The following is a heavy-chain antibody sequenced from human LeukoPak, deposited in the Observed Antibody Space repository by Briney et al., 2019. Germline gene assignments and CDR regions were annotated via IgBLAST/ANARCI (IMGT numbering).Heavy chain of an antibody. D-gene: IGHD1-26*01. Sequence: SETLSLTCAVYGGSFSGYYWSWIRQPPGKGLEWIGEINHSGSTNYNPSLKSRVTISVDTSKNQFSLKLSSVTAADTAVYYCARLTSGSYPKIDHVAFDIWGQGTMVTVSS. J-gene: IGHJ3*02. CDR3: ARLTSGSYPKIDHVAFDI. V-gene: IGHV4-34*01. CDR1: GGSFSGYY. CDR2: INHSGST.